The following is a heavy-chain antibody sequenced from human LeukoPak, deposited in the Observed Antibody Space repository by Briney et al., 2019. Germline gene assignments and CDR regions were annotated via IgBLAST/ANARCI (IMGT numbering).Heavy chain of an antibody. CDR1: IGSISSYY. CDR2: IHYSGST. V-gene: IGHV4-59*01. J-gene: IGHJ5*02. D-gene: IGHD6-13*01. CDR3: AREASEGIAAAGTGWFDP. Sequence: PSETLSLTCSVSIGSISSYYWSWIRQPPGKGLEWIGYIHYSGSTNYNPSLKSRVTISADTSKNQFSLRLSSVTTADTAVYYCAREASEGIAAAGTGWFDPWGQGALVTVSS.